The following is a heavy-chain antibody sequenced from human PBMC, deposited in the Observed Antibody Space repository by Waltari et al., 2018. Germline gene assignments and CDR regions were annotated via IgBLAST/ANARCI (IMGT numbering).Heavy chain of an antibody. CDR2: IYHSGST. V-gene: IGHV4-31*03. J-gene: IGHJ4*02. D-gene: IGHD6-19*01. CDR1: GGSISSGGYY. Sequence: QVQLQESGPGLVKPSQTLSLTCTVSGGSISSGGYYWSWIRQHPGKGLEWIGYIYHSGSTYYNPALKSRVTISVDRSKNQFSLKLRSVTAADTAVYYCARGVAVAGNFDYWGQGTLVTVSS. CDR3: ARGVAVAGNFDY.